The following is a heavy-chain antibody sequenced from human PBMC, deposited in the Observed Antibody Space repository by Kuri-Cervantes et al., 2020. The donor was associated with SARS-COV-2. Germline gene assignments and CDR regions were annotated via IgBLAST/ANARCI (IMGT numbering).Heavy chain of an antibody. D-gene: IGHD2-2*01. CDR2: ISAYNGNT. J-gene: IGHJ6*02. Sequence: ASVNDSCKASGYTFTSYGISWVRQAPGQGLEWMGWISAYNGNTNYAQKLQGRVTMTTDTSTSTAYMGLGSLRSEDTNVYYCARDLIYCSSTRCYHYYYGMDVWGQGTMVTVSS. CDR1: GYTFTSYG. V-gene: IGHV1-18*01. CDR3: ARDLIYCSSTRCYHYYYGMDV.